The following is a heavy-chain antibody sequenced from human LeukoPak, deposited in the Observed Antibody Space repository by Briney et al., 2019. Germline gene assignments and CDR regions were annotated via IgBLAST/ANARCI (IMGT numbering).Heavy chain of an antibody. CDR3: AGALSYSSSWTYYYYYYMDV. Sequence: GGSLRLSCAAPGFSFSSYEMNWVRQAPGKGLEWISYISASGTLTHYADSVEGRFTISRDNAKNSLYLQMNSLRAEDTAVYYCAGALSYSSSWTYYYYYYMDVWGKGTTVTVSS. V-gene: IGHV3-48*03. D-gene: IGHD6-13*01. J-gene: IGHJ6*03. CDR1: GFSFSSYE. CDR2: ISASGTLT.